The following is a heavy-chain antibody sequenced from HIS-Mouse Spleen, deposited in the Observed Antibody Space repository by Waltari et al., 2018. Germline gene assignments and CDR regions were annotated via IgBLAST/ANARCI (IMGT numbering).Heavy chain of an antibody. D-gene: IGHD3-3*01. V-gene: IGHV4-39*07. J-gene: IGHJ4*02. CDR1: GGSLRRSSYH. CDR3: ARTEWLLPFDY. CDR2: IYYSGST. Sequence: QLQLQESGPGLVKPSETLSLTCTVPGGSLRRSSYHWGWIRQPPGTGLEWIGSIYYSGSTYYNPSLKSRVTISVDTSKNQFSLKLSSVTAADTAVYYCARTEWLLPFDYWGQGTLVTVSS.